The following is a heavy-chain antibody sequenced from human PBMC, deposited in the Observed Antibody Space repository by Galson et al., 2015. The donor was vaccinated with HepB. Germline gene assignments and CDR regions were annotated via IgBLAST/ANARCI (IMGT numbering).Heavy chain of an antibody. D-gene: IGHD3-16*01. V-gene: IGHV3-30*18. Sequence: SLRLSCAASGFPFSSNGMHWVRQAPGKGLEWVAVISHDGSNKYYIDSVKGRFTISRDNSKNMLYLQVNSLRAEDSAVYHCAKDFYAADSSTWGAPGYWGQGTLVAVSS. J-gene: IGHJ4*02. CDR1: GFPFSSNG. CDR3: AKDFYAADSSTWGAPGY. CDR2: ISHDGSNK.